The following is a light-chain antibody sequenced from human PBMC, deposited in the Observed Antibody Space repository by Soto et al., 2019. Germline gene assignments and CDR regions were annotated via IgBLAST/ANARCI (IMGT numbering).Light chain of an antibody. J-gene: IGKJ4*01. CDR1: QTILYSSNNKNC. CDR3: QQYYSTPPLT. V-gene: IGKV4-1*01. CDR2: WAS. Sequence: DIVMTQSPDSLAVSLGERATINCKSSQTILYSSNNKNCLAWYQQKPGQPPKLLIYWASIREFGVPDRFSGSGSGTDFTLTISSLQAEDVAVYYCQQYYSTPPLTFGGGNKVEIK.